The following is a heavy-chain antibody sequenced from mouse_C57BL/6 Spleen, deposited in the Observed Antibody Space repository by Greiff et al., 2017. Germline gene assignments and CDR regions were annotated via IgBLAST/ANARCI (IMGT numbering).Heavy chain of an antibody. J-gene: IGHJ1*03. CDR2: IYPGDGDT. V-gene: IGHV1-80*01. Sequence: VQLQQPGAELVRPGASVKISCKASGYAFGSYWMNWVKQRPGKGLEWIGQIYPGDGDTNYNGKFKGKATLTADKSSSTAYMQLSSLTSEDSAVYFCARESDYGSSWYFDVWGTGTTVTVSS. CDR1: GYAFGSYW. D-gene: IGHD1-1*01. CDR3: ARESDYGSSWYFDV.